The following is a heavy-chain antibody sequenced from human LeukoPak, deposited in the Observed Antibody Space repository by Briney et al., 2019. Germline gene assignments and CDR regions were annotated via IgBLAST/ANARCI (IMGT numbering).Heavy chain of an antibody. CDR2: INHSGST. Sequence: SETLSLTCAVYGGSFSDYYWSWIRQSPGRGLEWIGEINHSGSTNYNPSLGSRVTISVDTSKDQFSLKLNSVTAADTAVYYCARVTKNRGYYLDVWGKGTTVTISS. D-gene: IGHD3-22*01. J-gene: IGHJ6*03. CDR1: GGSFSDYY. V-gene: IGHV4-34*01. CDR3: ARVTKNRGYYLDV.